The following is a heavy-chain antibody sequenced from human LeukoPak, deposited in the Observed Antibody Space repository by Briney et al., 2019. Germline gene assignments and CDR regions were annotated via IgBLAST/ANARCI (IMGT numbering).Heavy chain of an antibody. CDR2: INHSGST. V-gene: IGHV4-34*01. CDR3: ARRRLGHCSSTSCSNFDY. Sequence: PPETLSLTCAVYGGSFSGYYWSWIRQPPGKGLEWIGEINHSGSTNYNPSLKSRVTISVDTSKNQFSLKLSSVTAADTAVYYCARRRLGHCSSTSCSNFDYWGQGTLVTVSS. D-gene: IGHD2-2*01. J-gene: IGHJ4*02. CDR1: GGSFSGYY.